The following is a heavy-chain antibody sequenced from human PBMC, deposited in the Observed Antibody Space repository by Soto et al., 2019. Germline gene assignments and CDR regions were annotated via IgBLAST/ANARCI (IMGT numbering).Heavy chain of an antibody. D-gene: IGHD1-7*01. J-gene: IGHJ4*02. Sequence: ASVKVSCKASGYTFSSYGISWVRQAAGQGHEWMGWISAYNGNTNYAQKLQGRVTMTTDTYTSTAYMDLRSLRSDDTAVYYCARSLRNNWDYNSFDYWGQGTLVTVSS. V-gene: IGHV1-18*01. CDR1: GYTFSSYG. CDR3: ARSLRNNWDYNSFDY. CDR2: ISAYNGNT.